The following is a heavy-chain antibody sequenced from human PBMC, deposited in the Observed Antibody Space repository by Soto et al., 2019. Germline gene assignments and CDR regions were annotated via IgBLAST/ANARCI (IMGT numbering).Heavy chain of an antibody. D-gene: IGHD3-22*01. CDR1: RFSLSTSGVG. J-gene: IGHJ5*02. CDR2: IYCNDDK. V-gene: IGHV2-5*01. CDR3: AHMYDSSGYYRSNWFDT. Sequence: XGPTLVTPTQTLTLTCTFSRFSLSTSGVGVGWIRQPPGKALEWLALIYCNDDKRYSPSLKSRLTITKDTSKNQVVLTMTNMEPVDPATYYCAHMYDSSGYYRSNWFDTWGQGTLVTVPS.